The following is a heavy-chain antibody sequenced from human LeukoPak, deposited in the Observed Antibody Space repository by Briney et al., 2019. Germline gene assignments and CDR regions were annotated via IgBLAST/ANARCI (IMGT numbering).Heavy chain of an antibody. V-gene: IGHV3-30-3*01. CDR3: ARDRGETYYYGSGSYYPDDY. Sequence: GGSLGLSCAASGFTFSSYAMHWVRQAPGKGLEWVAVISYDGSNKYYADSVKGRFTISRDNSKNTLYLQMNSLRAEDTAVYYCARDRGETYYYGSGSYYPDDYWGQGTLITVSS. J-gene: IGHJ4*02. D-gene: IGHD3-10*01. CDR2: ISYDGSNK. CDR1: GFTFSSYA.